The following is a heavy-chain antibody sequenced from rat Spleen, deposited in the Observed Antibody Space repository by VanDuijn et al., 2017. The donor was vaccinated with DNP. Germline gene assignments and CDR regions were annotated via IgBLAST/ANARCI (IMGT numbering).Heavy chain of an antibody. J-gene: IGHJ3*01. D-gene: IGHD1-4*01. CDR3: SRAQFTRVLDY. Sequence: EVKLVESGGGLVQPGKSLKLSCAASGFNFNGYWMAWVRQAPGKGLEWIGEINEGGITMNYAPSLKDKFTISRDNAQNTLYLQMSKLGSEDTAIYYCSRAQFTRVLDYWGQGTLVTVSS. CDR1: GFNFNGYW. V-gene: IGHV4-2*01. CDR2: INEGGITM.